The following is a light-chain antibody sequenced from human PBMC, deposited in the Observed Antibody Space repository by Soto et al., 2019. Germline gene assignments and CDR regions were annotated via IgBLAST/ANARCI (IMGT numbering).Light chain of an antibody. Sequence: QSALTQPASVSGSPGQSITISCTGTSSDVGGYNYVSWYQQHPGKAPKLMIYDVSHRPSGVSSRFSGSKSGNTASLTISGLQAEDEADYYCSSYTSSSTYVFGTGTKVTVL. V-gene: IGLV2-14*01. CDR3: SSYTSSSTYV. CDR1: SSDVGGYNY. CDR2: DVS. J-gene: IGLJ1*01.